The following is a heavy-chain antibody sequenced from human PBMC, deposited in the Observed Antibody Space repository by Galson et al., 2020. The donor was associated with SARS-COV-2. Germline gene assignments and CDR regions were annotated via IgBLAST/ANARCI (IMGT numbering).Heavy chain of an antibody. CDR2: VSDSGSA. Sequence: ETSETLSLTCTVTRGSISGHNWSWIRQPPWKGLEWIGYVSDSGSANYNPSLKSRVTISLDTPKKQFSLKLKSATAADTAVYYCAKLAEGRRSSEDYWGQGTLVTVSS. V-gene: IGHV4-4*08. CDR3: AKLAEGRRSSEDY. J-gene: IGHJ4*02. CDR1: RGSISGHN. D-gene: IGHD1-26*01.